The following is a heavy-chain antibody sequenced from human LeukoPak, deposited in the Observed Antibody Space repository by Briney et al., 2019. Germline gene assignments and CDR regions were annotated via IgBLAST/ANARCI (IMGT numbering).Heavy chain of an antibody. CDR1: GFTFSSYA. D-gene: IGHD3-9*01. J-gene: IGHJ4*02. CDR2: ISGSGGST. Sequence: GGSLRLSCAASGFTFSSYAMSWVRQAPGKGLEWASAISGSGGSTYYADSVKGRFTIPRDNSKNTLYLQMNSLRAEDTAVYYCAKANEGLRYFDWLSFFDYWGQGTLVTVSS. CDR3: AKANEGLRYFDWLSFFDY. V-gene: IGHV3-23*01.